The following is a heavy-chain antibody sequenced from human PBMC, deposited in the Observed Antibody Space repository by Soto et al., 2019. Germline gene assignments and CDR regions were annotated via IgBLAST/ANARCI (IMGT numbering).Heavy chain of an antibody. CDR2: ISSSSTI. J-gene: IGHJ4*02. CDR1: GFTFSSYS. D-gene: IGHD6-19*01. V-gene: IGHV3-48*02. Sequence: EVQLVESGGGLVQPGGSLRLSCAASGFTFSSYSMNWVRQAPGKGLEWVSYISSSSTIYYADSVKGRFTISRDNAKNSLYLQMNSLRDEDTAVYYCARGQWLGYFDYWGQGTLATVSS. CDR3: ARGQWLGYFDY.